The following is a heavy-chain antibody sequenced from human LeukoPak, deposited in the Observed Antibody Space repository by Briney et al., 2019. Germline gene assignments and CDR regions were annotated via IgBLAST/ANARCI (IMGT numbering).Heavy chain of an antibody. CDR3: AREGSATARPFVSNDY. CDR2: IHTSGNS. CDR1: GGSISTYY. V-gene: IGHV4-4*07. Sequence: SETLSLTCTVSGGSISTYYWSWIRQPAGKGLEWIGRIHTSGNSDYNPSLKSRVTMSVDTSKNQFSLKVRSVTAADTAIYYCAREGSATARPFVSNDYWGQGTLVTVSS. D-gene: IGHD6-6*01. J-gene: IGHJ4*02.